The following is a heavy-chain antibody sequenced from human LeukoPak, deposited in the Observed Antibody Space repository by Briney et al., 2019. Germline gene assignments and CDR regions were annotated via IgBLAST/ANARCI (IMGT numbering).Heavy chain of an antibody. Sequence: GGSLRLSCAASGFTFSSYAMSWVRQAPGKGLEWVSAISGSGGNTYYADSVKGRFTISRDNSKNTLYLQMNSLRAEDTAVYYCAKSQFIVVVVAPGGVGAFDIWGQGTMVTVSS. V-gene: IGHV3-23*01. CDR1: GFTFSSYA. CDR2: ISGSGGNT. CDR3: AKSQFIVVVVAPGGVGAFDI. D-gene: IGHD2-15*01. J-gene: IGHJ3*02.